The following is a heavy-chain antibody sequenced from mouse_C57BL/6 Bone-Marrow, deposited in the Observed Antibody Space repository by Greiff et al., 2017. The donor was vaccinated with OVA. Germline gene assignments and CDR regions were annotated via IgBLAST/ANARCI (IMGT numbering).Heavy chain of an antibody. CDR2: ISSGSSTI. Sequence: EVKVVESGGGLVKPGGSLKLSCAASGFTFSDYGMHWVRQAPEKGLEWVAYISSGSSTIYYADTVKGRFTISRDNAKNTLFLQMTSLRSEDTAMYYCAREDYYYGSSGFAYWGQGTLVTVSA. J-gene: IGHJ3*01. V-gene: IGHV5-17*01. CDR1: GFTFSDYG. D-gene: IGHD1-1*01. CDR3: AREDYYYGSSGFAY.